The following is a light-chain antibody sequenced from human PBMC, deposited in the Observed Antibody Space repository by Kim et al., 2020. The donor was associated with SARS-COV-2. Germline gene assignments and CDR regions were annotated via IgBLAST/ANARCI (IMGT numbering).Light chain of an antibody. CDR2: EDN. J-gene: IGLJ3*02. Sequence: GKTVTISCTRSSGSIASNYVQWYQQRPGSSPPTVIYEDNQRPSGVPDRFSGSIDSSSNSASLTISGLKTEDEADYYCQSYDSSNRVFGGGTKVTVL. CDR1: SGSIASNY. V-gene: IGLV6-57*01. CDR3: QSYDSSNRV.